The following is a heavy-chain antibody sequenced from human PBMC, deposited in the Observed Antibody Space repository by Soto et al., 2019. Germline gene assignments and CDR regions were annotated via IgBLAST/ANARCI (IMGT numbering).Heavy chain of an antibody. CDR2: IYYSGST. CDR3: ARDGADSSGWYNLPWAFDI. D-gene: IGHD6-19*01. Sequence: SETLSLTCTVSGGSVSSGSYYWSWIRQPPGKGLEWIGYIYYSGSTNYNPSLKSRVTISVDTSKNQFSLKLSSVTAADTAVYYCARDGADSSGWYNLPWAFDIWGQGTMVTVSS. CDR1: GGSVSSGSYY. J-gene: IGHJ3*02. V-gene: IGHV4-61*01.